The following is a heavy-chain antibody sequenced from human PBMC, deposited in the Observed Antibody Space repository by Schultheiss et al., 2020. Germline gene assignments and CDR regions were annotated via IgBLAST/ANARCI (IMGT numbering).Heavy chain of an antibody. CDR1: GYTFTNYG. D-gene: IGHD6-13*01. Sequence: ASVKVSCKASGYTFTNYGISWVRQATGQGLEWMGWIKPNSGGTNYAQKFQGRVTMTSDTSISTAYMELRRLRSDDTAVYYCASPPGIAITGIEYFQHWGQGTLVTVAS. J-gene: IGHJ1*01. V-gene: IGHV1-2*02. CDR3: ASPPGIAITGIEYFQH. CDR2: IKPNSGGT.